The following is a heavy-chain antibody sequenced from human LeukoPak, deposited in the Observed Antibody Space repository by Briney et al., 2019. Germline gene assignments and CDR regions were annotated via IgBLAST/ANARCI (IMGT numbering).Heavy chain of an antibody. D-gene: IGHD2-21*02. J-gene: IGHJ5*02. CDR1: GGTFSSYA. CDR3: ARPLCGGDCSNGFDP. V-gene: IGHV1-69*04. Sequence: SVKVSCTASGGTFSSYAISWVRQAPGQGLEWMGRIIPILGIANYAQKFQGRVTTTADKSTSTAYMELSSLRSEDTAVYYCARPLCGGDCSNGFDPWGQGTLVTVSS. CDR2: IIPILGIA.